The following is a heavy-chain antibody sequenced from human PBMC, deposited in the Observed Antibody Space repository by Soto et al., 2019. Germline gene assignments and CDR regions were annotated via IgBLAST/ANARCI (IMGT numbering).Heavy chain of an antibody. Sequence: QLQLQESGAGLVKPSQTLSLTCAVSGGSISSGFDSWSWIRQPPGNGLERIGYFYRPGSTYYNPSLKSRVTISVDRSKNHFSLRLSSVTAADTAVYYCARLGHSGAPPFDNWGRGTLVTVSS. D-gene: IGHD3-10*01. CDR3: ARLGHSGAPPFDN. CDR2: FYRPGST. J-gene: IGHJ4*02. V-gene: IGHV4-30-2*01. CDR1: GGSISSGFDS.